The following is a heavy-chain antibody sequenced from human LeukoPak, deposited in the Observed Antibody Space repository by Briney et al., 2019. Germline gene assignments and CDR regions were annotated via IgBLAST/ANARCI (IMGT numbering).Heavy chain of an antibody. CDR3: AKGAQQFNYFDY. D-gene: IGHD4-4*01. V-gene: IGHV3-9*01. CDR1: GFKFDDYA. Sequence: PGGSLRLSCATSGFKFDDYAMPWVRQAPGMGLEWISGITRNSGRLDYADSVKGRFTISRDSDKKSLYLQMNSLRPQDTAVYFCAKGAQQFNYFDYWGPGTLVTVSS. CDR2: ITRNSGRL. J-gene: IGHJ4*02.